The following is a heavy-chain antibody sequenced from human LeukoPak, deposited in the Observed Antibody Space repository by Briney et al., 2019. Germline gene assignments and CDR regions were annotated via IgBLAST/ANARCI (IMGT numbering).Heavy chain of an antibody. D-gene: IGHD3-22*01. V-gene: IGHV4-34*01. J-gene: IGHJ4*02. CDR2: INHSGST. Sequence: PETLCLTCAVYGGGFRGYYCSSIRQPPGKGLEWSGEINHSGSTNYNPSLKSRVTISVDTSKNQFSLKLSSVTAADTAVYYCARPWYTYYYDSSGHFGWGQGALVTV. CDR1: GGGFRGYY. CDR3: ARPWYTYYYDSSGHFG.